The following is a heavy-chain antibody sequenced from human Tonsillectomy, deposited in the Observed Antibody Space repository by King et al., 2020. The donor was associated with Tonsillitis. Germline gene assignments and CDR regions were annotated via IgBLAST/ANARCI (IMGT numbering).Heavy chain of an antibody. CDR2: IYYSGST. V-gene: IGHV4-59*01. J-gene: IGHJ4*02. CDR1: GGSISSYY. Sequence: QLQESGPGLVKPSETLSLTCTVSGGSISSYYSSWIRQPPGKGLEWIGYIYYSGSTNYNPSLKSRVTISVDTSKNQFSLKLSSVTAADTAVYYCARAGDYYDSSGYYGSYYFDYWGQGTLVTVSS. CDR3: ARAGDYYDSSGYYGSYYFDY. D-gene: IGHD3-22*01.